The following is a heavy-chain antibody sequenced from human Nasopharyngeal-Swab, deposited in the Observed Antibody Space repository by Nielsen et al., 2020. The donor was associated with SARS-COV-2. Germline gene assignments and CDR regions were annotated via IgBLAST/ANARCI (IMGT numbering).Heavy chain of an antibody. CDR2: INPAGSTT. CDR1: GFTFSDYW. J-gene: IGHJ4*02. D-gene: IGHD1-26*01. CDR3: TRAGSYRFDY. Sequence: GGSLRLSSAPTGFTFSDYWMHWVRQAPGKGLVWVSRINPAGSTTDYEDSVRGRLTISRDNAKNTLYLQMNSLTVEDSAVYFCTRAGSYRFDYWGQGTLVTVSS. V-gene: IGHV3-74*01.